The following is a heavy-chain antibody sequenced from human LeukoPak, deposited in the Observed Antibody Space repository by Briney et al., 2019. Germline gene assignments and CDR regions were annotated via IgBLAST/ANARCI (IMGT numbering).Heavy chain of an antibody. V-gene: IGHV1-8*01. D-gene: IGHD2-15*01. J-gene: IGHJ6*03. CDR3: ARAARYCSGGSCYFRYYMDV. CDR1: GYTFTSYD. CDR2: MNPNSGNT. Sequence: GASVKVSCKASGYTFTSYDINWVRQATGQGLEWMGWMNPNSGNTGYEQKFQGRVTMTGNTSISTAYMELSSLRSEDTAVYYCARAARYCSGGSCYFRYYMDVWGKGTTVTVSS.